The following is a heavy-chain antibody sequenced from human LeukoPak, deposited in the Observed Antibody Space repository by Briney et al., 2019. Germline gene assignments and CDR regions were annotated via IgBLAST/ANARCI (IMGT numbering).Heavy chain of an antibody. CDR2: ISAYNGKT. D-gene: IGHD3-3*01. CDR1: GYTFTSYG. CDR3: ARVRFLEWLLLDY. V-gene: IGHV1-18*01. J-gene: IGHJ4*02. Sequence: ASVKVSCKASGYTFTSYGISWVRQAPGQGLEWMGWISAYNGKTNSAQKLQGRVTLTTDTSTRTAYMELRSLRSDDTAVYYCARVRFLEWLLLDYWGQGTLVTVSS.